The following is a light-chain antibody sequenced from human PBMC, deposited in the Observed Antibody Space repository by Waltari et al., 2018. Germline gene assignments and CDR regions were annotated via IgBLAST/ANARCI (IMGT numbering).Light chain of an antibody. J-gene: IGKJ1*01. V-gene: IGKV3-20*01. CDR3: QHYESLPVT. CDR1: QSLRIY. CDR2: HAS. Sequence: EIVLTQSPGTLSLSPGERATLSCRASQSLRIYLTWYQQKPGQAPRLLNYHASHRATGIPDRFSGSGSGTDFSLTISRLEPEDFAVYYCQHYESLPVTFGQGTKVEIK.